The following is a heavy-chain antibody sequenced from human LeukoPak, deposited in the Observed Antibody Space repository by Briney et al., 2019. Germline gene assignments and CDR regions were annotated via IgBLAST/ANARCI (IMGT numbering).Heavy chain of an antibody. CDR2: IYSGGST. CDR1: GLTVSSNY. J-gene: IGHJ4*02. D-gene: IGHD3-10*01. Sequence: PGRSLRLSCAASGLTVSSNYMSWVRQAPGKGQEWVSVIYSGGSTYSADSVKGRFTISRDNVKNTLYLQMNSLRAEDTAVYYCARVRSGILWLGDPMGGGQGTLVTVSS. CDR3: ARVRSGILWLGDPMG. V-gene: IGHV3-66*02.